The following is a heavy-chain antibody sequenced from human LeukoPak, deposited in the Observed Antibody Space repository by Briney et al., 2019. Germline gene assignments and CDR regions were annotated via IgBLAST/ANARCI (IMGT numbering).Heavy chain of an antibody. V-gene: IGHV3-23*01. CDR3: AKDVVTNDAFDI. J-gene: IGHJ3*02. CDR2: ISGSGGST. Sequence: GGSLRLSCAASGFTFSSYAMSWVRQAPGKGLEWVSAISGSGGSTYYADSVQGRFTISRDNSKNTLYLQMNSLRTEDTAVYYCAKDVVTNDAFDIWGQGTMVTVSS. CDR1: GFTFSSYA. D-gene: IGHD2-15*01.